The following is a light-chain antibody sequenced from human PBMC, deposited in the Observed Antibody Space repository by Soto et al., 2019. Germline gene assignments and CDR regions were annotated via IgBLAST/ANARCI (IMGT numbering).Light chain of an antibody. J-gene: IGKJ2*01. Sequence: EVVLTQSPGTLSLSPGERATLSCRASQSVSNNYFDWYQQKPGQAPRLLIFGSSDRATGIPDRFSGSGSGTDFTLTISGLEPEDVAVYYCQQYGSSPPYTFGQGTKLEIK. CDR3: QQYGSSPPYT. CDR1: QSVSNNY. V-gene: IGKV3-20*01. CDR2: GSS.